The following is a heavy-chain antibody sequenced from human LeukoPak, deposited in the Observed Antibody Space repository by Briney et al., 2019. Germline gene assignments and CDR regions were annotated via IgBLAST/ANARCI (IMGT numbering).Heavy chain of an antibody. J-gene: IGHJ5*02. V-gene: IGHV3-23*01. Sequence: GGSLRLSCAASGFTFSSYGMSWVRQAPGKGLEWVSVISGSGGSPYYADSVKGRFTTSRDNSKNTLYLQMNSLRAEDTAVYYCARGATTTRFGRFDPWGQGTLVIVSS. CDR1: GFTFSSYG. CDR2: ISGSGGSP. CDR3: ARGATTTRFGRFDP. D-gene: IGHD4-17*01.